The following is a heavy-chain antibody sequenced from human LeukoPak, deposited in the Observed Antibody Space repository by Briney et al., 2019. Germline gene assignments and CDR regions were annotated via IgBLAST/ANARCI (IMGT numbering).Heavy chain of an antibody. CDR2: ISSSGSTI. J-gene: IGHJ6*02. Sequence: GGSLRLSCAASGFPLSSYEMHWVRHAPGKGLEGVSYISSSGSTIYYADSVKGRFTISRDNAKNSLYLQMNSLRAEDTAVYYCARDSFYCSGGSCYSRYYYYGMDVWGQGTTVTVSS. CDR3: ARDSFYCSGGSCYSRYYYYGMDV. V-gene: IGHV3-48*03. CDR1: GFPLSSYE. D-gene: IGHD2-15*01.